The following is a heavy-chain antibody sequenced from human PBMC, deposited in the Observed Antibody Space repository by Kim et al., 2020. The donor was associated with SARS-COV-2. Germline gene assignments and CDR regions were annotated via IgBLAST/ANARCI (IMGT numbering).Heavy chain of an antibody. Sequence: SETLSLTCTVSGGSISSYYWSWIRQPAGKGLEWIGRIYTSGSTNYNPSLKSRVTMSVDTSKNQFSLKLSSVTAADTAVYYCARDGIAVAGTDAFDIWGQGTMVTVSS. CDR2: IYTSGST. J-gene: IGHJ3*02. D-gene: IGHD6-19*01. CDR3: ARDGIAVAGTDAFDI. V-gene: IGHV4-4*07. CDR1: GGSISSYY.